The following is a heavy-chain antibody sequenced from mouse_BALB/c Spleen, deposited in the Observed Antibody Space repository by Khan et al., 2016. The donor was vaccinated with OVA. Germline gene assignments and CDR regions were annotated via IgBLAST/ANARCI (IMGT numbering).Heavy chain of an antibody. CDR2: IWAGGST. J-gene: IGHJ4*01. D-gene: IGHD2-14*01. CDR3: ARAYYRYDGYYAMDY. Sequence: QVQLQQSGPGLVAPSQSLSITCTVSGFSLTSYGVHWVRQPPGKGLEWLGVIWAGGSTNYNSALMSRLSISKDNSKSHVFLKMNSLQTDDTAMYYCARAYYRYDGYYAMDYWGQGTSVTVSS. V-gene: IGHV2-9*02. CDR1: GFSLTSYG.